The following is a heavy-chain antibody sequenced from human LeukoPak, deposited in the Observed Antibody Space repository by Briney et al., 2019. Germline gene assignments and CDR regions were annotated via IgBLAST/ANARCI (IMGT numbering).Heavy chain of an antibody. CDR1: GYSISSGYY. Sequence: SETLSLTCAVSGYSISSGYYWGWIRQPPGKGLEGIGSIYHSGSTYYNPSLESRVTISVDTSKNQFSLKLSSVTAADTAVYYCARVRNNWNYFSARNNWFDPWGQGTLVTVSS. CDR3: ARVRNNWNYFSARNNWFDP. CDR2: IYHSGST. V-gene: IGHV4-38-2*01. D-gene: IGHD1-7*01. J-gene: IGHJ5*02.